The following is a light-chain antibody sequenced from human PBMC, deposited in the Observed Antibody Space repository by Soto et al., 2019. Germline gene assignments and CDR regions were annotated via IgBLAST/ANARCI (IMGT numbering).Light chain of an antibody. Sequence: QSVLTQPPSASGTPGQRVTISCSGSRSNIGSNPVNWYQHLPGTAPKLLIYTNIQRPSGVTDRFSASKSGTSASLAISGLQSDDEADYYCAAWDDSLNGPVFGGGTQLTV. CDR2: TNI. J-gene: IGLJ7*01. CDR3: AAWDDSLNGPV. V-gene: IGLV1-44*01. CDR1: RSNIGSNP.